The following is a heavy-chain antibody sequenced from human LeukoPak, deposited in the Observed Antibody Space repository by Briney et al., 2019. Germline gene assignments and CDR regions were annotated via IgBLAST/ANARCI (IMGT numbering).Heavy chain of an antibody. D-gene: IGHD3-3*01. CDR3: VKDVGYYDFWSGYSGIDY. V-gene: IGHV3-64D*06. CDR1: GFTFSSYA. J-gene: IGHJ4*02. CDR2: ISSNGGST. Sequence: GGSLRLSCAASGFTFSSYAMSWVRQAPGKGLEWVSAISSNGGSTYYADSVKGRFTISRDNSKNTLYLQMSSLRAEDTAVYYCVKDVGYYDFWSGYSGIDYWGQGTLVTVSS.